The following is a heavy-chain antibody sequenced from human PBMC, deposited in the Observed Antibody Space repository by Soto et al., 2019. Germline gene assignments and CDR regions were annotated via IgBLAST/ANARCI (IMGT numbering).Heavy chain of an antibody. V-gene: IGHV3-48*01. J-gene: IGHJ4*02. CDR1: GFTFSSYS. Sequence: GGSLRLSCAASGFTFSSYSMNWVRQAPGKGLEWVSYISSSSSTIYYADSVKGRFTISRDNAKNSLYLQMNSLRAEDTAVYYCARDAIVVVVAGGIDYWGQGTLVTVSS. D-gene: IGHD2-15*01. CDR2: ISSSSSTI. CDR3: ARDAIVVVVAGGIDY.